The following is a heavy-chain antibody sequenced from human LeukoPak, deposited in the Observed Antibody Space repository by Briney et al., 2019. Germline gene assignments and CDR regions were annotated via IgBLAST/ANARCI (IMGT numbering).Heavy chain of an antibody. Sequence: GGSLRLSCAASGFTVSSNYMNWVRQAPGKGLEWVSYISDSGSTIYYADSVKGRFTISRDNAKNSLYLQMNSLRVEDTAVYYCARVHGWFDPWGQGTLVTVSS. CDR2: ISDSGSTI. CDR1: GFTVSSNY. CDR3: ARVHGWFDP. V-gene: IGHV3-48*03. J-gene: IGHJ5*02.